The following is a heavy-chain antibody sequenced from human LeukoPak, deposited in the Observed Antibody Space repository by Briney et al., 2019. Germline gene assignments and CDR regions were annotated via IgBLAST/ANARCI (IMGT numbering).Heavy chain of an antibody. Sequence: SETLSLTCAVYGGSFSGYYWSWIRQPPGKGLEWIGETNHSGSTNYNPSLKSRVTISVDTSKNQFSLKLSSVTAADTAVYYCARYRSYWGYFDYWGQGTLVTVSS. V-gene: IGHV4-34*01. CDR1: GGSFSGYY. CDR2: TNHSGST. D-gene: IGHD1-26*01. J-gene: IGHJ4*02. CDR3: ARYRSYWGYFDY.